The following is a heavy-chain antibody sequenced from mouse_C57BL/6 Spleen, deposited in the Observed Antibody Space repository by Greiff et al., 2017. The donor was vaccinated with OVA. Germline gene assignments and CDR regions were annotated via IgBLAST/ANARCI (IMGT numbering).Heavy chain of an antibody. CDR3: ASYDYDGAFFDY. J-gene: IGHJ2*01. CDR2: ISSGNSTI. Sequence: EVMLVESGGGLVKPGGSLKLSCAASGFTFSDSGLHWVRQAPEKGLEWVAYISSGNSTIYYADTVKGRFTISRDNAKNTLFLQMTSLRSEDTAMYYCASYDYDGAFFDYWGQGTTLTVSS. D-gene: IGHD2-4*01. V-gene: IGHV5-17*01. CDR1: GFTFSDSG.